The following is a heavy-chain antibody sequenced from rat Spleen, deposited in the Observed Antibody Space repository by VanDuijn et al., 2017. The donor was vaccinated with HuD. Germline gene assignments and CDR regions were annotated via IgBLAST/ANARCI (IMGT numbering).Heavy chain of an antibody. J-gene: IGHJ2*01. CDR2: ISAGGGYT. CDR3: ARDPSTTVALDY. V-gene: IGHV5S13*01. D-gene: IGHD1-1*01. Sequence: EVQLVESGGGVVQPGRSLKLSCAASGFTYSDYVMAWVRQDPPKGLEWVASISAGGGYTYYRDSVKGRFTISRDDAKNTLYLQMDSLRSEDAATYYCARDPSTTVALDYWGQGVMVTVSS. CDR1: GFTYSDYV.